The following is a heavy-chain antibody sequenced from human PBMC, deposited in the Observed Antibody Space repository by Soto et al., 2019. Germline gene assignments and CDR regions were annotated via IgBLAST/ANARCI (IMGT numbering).Heavy chain of an antibody. Sequence: ASVKVSCKASGYTFTSYYISWVRQAPGQGLEWMGWISAYNGNTNYAQKLQGRVTMTTDTSTSTAYMELRSLRSDDTAVYYCARVITIFGVVPGWGQGTLVTVSS. D-gene: IGHD3-3*01. CDR2: ISAYNGNT. V-gene: IGHV1-18*01. CDR3: ARVITIFGVVPG. CDR1: GYTFTSYY. J-gene: IGHJ4*02.